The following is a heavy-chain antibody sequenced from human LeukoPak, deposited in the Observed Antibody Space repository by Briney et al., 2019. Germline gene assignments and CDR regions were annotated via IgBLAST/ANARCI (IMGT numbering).Heavy chain of an antibody. CDR3: ARGPPYYYDSSGSLYYFDY. J-gene: IGHJ4*02. D-gene: IGHD3-22*01. Sequence: ASVKVSCKASGYTFTSYYMHWVRQAPGQGLEWMGWINPNSGGTNYAQKLQGRVTMTRDTSISTAYMELSRLRSDDTAVYYCARGPPYYYDSSGSLYYFDYWGQGTLVTVSS. V-gene: IGHV1-2*02. CDR2: INPNSGGT. CDR1: GYTFTSYY.